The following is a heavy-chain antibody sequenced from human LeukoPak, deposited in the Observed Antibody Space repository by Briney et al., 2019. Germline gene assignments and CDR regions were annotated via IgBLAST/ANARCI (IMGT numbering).Heavy chain of an antibody. Sequence: AGGSLRLSCAAPGFTFSNYAMSWVRQASGKGLEWVSGISGSGGSTYYAGSVKGRFTISRDNSKNLLYLQMNSLRVEDTAVYYCAKDRSGYQYFDADYWGQGTLVTVSS. D-gene: IGHD5-12*01. CDR3: AKDRSGYQYFDADY. CDR2: ISGSGGST. CDR1: GFTFSNYA. V-gene: IGHV3-23*01. J-gene: IGHJ4*02.